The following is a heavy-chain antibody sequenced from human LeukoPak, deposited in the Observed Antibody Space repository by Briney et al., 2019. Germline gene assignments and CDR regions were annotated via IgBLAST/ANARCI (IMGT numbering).Heavy chain of an antibody. J-gene: IGHJ4*02. CDR2: INPSGGST. D-gene: IGHD2-2*01. CDR3: ARLGYCSSTSCQYYFDY. CDR1: GYSFTSYW. Sequence: GESLKISCKGSGYSFTSYWIGWVRQAPGQGLEWMGIINPSGGSTSYAQKFQGRVTMTRDTSTSTVYMELSSLRSDDTAVYYCARLGYCSSTSCQYYFDYWGQGTLVTVSS. V-gene: IGHV1-46*01.